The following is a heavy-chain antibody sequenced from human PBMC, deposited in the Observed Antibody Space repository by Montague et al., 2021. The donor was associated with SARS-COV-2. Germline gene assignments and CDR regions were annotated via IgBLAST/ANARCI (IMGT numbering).Heavy chain of an antibody. J-gene: IGHJ4*02. CDR2: TYYRSKWYN. V-gene: IGHV6-1*01. D-gene: IGHD3-22*01. Sequence: CAISGDSVSSNSAAWNWIRQSPSRGLEFLGRTYYRSKWYNDYAXXXKXXXTIHPDTSKNQFSLQLNSVTAEDTAVYYCARELRRIIMIVDIRGFDYWGQGTLVTVSS. CDR3: ARELRRIIMIVDIRGFDY. CDR1: GDSVSSNSAA.